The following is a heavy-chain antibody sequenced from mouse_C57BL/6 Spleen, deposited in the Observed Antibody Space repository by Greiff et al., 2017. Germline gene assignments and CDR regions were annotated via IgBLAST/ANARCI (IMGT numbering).Heavy chain of an antibody. Sequence: VQLQQPGAELVKPGASVKLSCKASGYTFTSYWMHWVKQRPGQGLEWIGMIHPNSGSTNYNEKFKSKATLTVDKSSSTAYMQLSSLTSEDSAVYYCARARDSPYGMDYWGQGTSVTVSS. CDR2: IHPNSGST. J-gene: IGHJ4*01. V-gene: IGHV1-64*01. CDR1: GYTFTSYW. CDR3: ARARDSPYGMDY.